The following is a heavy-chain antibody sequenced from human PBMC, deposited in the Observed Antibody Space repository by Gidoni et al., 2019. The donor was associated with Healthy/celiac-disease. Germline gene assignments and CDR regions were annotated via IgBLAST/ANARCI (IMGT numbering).Heavy chain of an antibody. Sequence: QVQLHESGPGLLKPSETLSLPCTVSGGSLSSYYWRWIRQPTGKGLEWIGYIYYSGSTNYNPSIKSRVTISVDTSKNQCSLKLSSVTAADTAVYYCAREDRAAAGRFDYGGQGTLVTVSS. CDR1: GGSLSSYY. V-gene: IGHV4-59*01. CDR2: IYYSGST. CDR3: AREDRAAAGRFDY. D-gene: IGHD6-13*01. J-gene: IGHJ4*02.